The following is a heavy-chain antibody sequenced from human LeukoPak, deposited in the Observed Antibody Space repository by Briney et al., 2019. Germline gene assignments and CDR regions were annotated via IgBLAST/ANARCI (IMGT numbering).Heavy chain of an antibody. Sequence: PSETLSLTCTVSGGSISSYYWSWIRQPPGKGLEWIGYIYYSGSTNYNPSLKSRVTISVDTSKNQFSLKLSSVTAADTAVYYCARAWDGDYPPAFDYWGQGTLVTVSP. V-gene: IGHV4-59*01. CDR1: GGSISSYY. J-gene: IGHJ4*02. CDR3: ARAWDGDYPPAFDY. D-gene: IGHD4-17*01. CDR2: IYYSGST.